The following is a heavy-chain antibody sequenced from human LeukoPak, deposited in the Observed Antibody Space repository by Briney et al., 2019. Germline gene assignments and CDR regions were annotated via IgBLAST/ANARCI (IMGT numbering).Heavy chain of an antibody. V-gene: IGHV3-72*01. J-gene: IGHJ4*02. CDR1: GFTSSNYY. CDR2: SKNKGNNYTT. Sequence: PGGSLRLSCAASGFTSSNYYMDWVRQAPGKGLEWVGRSKNKGNNYTTEYAASVKGRFTISRDDSKNSLYLRMNSLKSEDTAVYFCAREGDSSGPDFVYWGQGTLVTVSS. CDR3: AREGDSSGPDFVY. D-gene: IGHD6-19*01.